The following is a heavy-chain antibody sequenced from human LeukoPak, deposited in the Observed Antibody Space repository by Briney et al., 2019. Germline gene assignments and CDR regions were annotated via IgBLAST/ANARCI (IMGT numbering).Heavy chain of an antibody. CDR2: ISAYNGNT. CDR3: ARVWSYYYYMDV. D-gene: IGHD1-1*01. V-gene: IGHV1-18*01. Sequence: ASAKVSCKASGYTFTSYGISWVRQAPGQGLEWMGWISAYNGNTNYAQKLQGRVTMTTDTSTSTAYMELRSLRSDDTAVYYCARVWSYYYYMDVWGKETTVTISS. J-gene: IGHJ6*03. CDR1: GYTFTSYG.